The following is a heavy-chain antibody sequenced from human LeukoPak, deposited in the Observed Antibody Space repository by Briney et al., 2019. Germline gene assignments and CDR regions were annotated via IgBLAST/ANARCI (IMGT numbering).Heavy chain of an antibody. CDR1: GYTFTSYY. D-gene: IGHD6-13*01. CDR2: INPSGGSS. Sequence: ASVKVSCKASGYTFTSYYIHWVRQAPGQGLEWMGIINPSGGSSSYAQKFQGRVTMTRDTSTSTVYMELNSLRSGDTAVDYCASTSIAAGFDYWGQGNLVTVSS. CDR3: ASTSIAAGFDY. V-gene: IGHV1-46*01. J-gene: IGHJ4*02.